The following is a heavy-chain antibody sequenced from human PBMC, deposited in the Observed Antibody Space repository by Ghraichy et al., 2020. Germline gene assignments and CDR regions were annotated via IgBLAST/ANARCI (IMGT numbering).Heavy chain of an antibody. CDR3: ARVSTVTTEGYYGMDV. J-gene: IGHJ6*02. Sequence: SETLSLTCAVYGGSFSGYYWSWIRQPPGKGLEWIGEINHSGSTNYNPSLKSRVTISVDTAKNQFSLKLSSVTAADTAVYYCARVSTVTTEGYYGMDVWGQGTTVTVSS. CDR1: GGSFSGYY. D-gene: IGHD4-11*01. CDR2: INHSGST. V-gene: IGHV4-34*01.